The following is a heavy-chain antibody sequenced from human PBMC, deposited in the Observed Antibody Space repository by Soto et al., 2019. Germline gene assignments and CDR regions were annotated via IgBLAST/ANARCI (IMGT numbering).Heavy chain of an antibody. CDR2: IFYLGSS. V-gene: IGHV4-39*01. Sequence: PSKTLSLTCTVSGDSIISSDFYWGWVRQPPGKGLEWIGSIFYLGSSYYNPSLKSRVTMSVDTSKNQFSLRLRSVTAADTALYFCARHSLALRKNNWFDTWGQGFMVNVSS. J-gene: IGHJ5*02. CDR1: GDSIISSDFY. CDR3: ARHSLALRKNNWFDT. D-gene: IGHD3-3*02.